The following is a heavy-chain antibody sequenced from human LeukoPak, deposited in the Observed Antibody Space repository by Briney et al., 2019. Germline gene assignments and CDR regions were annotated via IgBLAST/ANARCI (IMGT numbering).Heavy chain of an antibody. CDR1: GGSFNSHE. J-gene: IGHJ4*02. CDR2: IIPLFATL. D-gene: IGHD5-18*01. CDR3: ARGDTAMVTRYFDY. V-gene: IGHV1-69*13. Sequence: AAAVTVSCMASGGSFNSHELRRLGLAPAPRMESTGVIIPLFATLNYAQKVQEGVTVAVDGSTSTDYMELSSLRSGATAVYCCARGDTAMVTRYFDYWGQGAMVTGSS.